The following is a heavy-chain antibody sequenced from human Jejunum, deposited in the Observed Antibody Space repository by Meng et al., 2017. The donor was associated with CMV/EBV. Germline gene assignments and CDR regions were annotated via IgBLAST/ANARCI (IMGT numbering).Heavy chain of an antibody. CDR2: MSTSGSIR. CDR3: ARGFEEYSSSSPDY. J-gene: IGHJ4*02. CDR1: GFTFSNYY. V-gene: IGHV3-11*01. Sequence: GFTFSNYYMSWIRQAPGKGLEWVSYMSTSGSIRYYADSVKGRFTISRDNAENSLFLQINGLRAEDTAVYYCARGFEEYSSSSPDYWGQGTLVTVSS. D-gene: IGHD6-6*01.